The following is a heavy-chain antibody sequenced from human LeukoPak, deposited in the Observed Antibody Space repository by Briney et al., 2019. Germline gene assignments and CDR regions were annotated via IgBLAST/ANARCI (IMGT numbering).Heavy chain of an antibody. CDR1: GFTFSSYA. CDR3: ARGSKRTLSPPTYYYYYGMDD. V-gene: IGHV3-30-3*01. Sequence: GRSLRLSCAASGFTFSSYAMHWVRQAPGKGLEWVAVISYDGSNKYYADSVKGRFTISRDNSKNTLYLQMNSLRAEDTAVYYCARGSKRTLSPPTYYYYYGMDDWGQGTTVTVSS. J-gene: IGHJ6*02. CDR2: ISYDGSNK. D-gene: IGHD6-25*01.